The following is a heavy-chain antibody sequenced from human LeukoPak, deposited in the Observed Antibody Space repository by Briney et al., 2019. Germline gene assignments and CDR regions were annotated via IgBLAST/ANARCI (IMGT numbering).Heavy chain of an antibody. D-gene: IGHD4-11*01. Sequence: PGGSLRLSCAASGFTFSSYSMNWVRQAPGKGLEWVSYSSRSGSTISYADSVQGRFTISRDNAKNSLYLQMNSLRAEDTAVYYCARVPTTYGMDVWGQGTTVAVSS. CDR2: SSRSGSTI. CDR1: GFTFSSYS. V-gene: IGHV3-48*01. CDR3: ARVPTTYGMDV. J-gene: IGHJ6*02.